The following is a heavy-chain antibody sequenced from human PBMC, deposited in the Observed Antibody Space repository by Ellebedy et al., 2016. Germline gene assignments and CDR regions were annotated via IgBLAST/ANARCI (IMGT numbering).Heavy chain of an antibody. J-gene: IGHJ4*02. CDR2: ISAYNGNT. D-gene: IGHD1-26*01. V-gene: IGHV1-18*04. Sequence: ASVKVSCKASGYTFTGYYMHWVRQAPGQGLEWMGWISAYNGNTNYAQKLQGRVTMTTDTSTSTAYMELSSLRSEDTAVYYCARSNSGSYYGFDYWGQGTLVTVSS. CDR3: ARSNSGSYYGFDY. CDR1: GYTFTGYY.